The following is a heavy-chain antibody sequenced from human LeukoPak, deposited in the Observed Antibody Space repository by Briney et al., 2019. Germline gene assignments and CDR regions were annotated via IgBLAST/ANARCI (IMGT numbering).Heavy chain of an antibody. V-gene: IGHV1-2*06. D-gene: IGHD1-7*01. CDR3: ARGAWDYDGKDY. J-gene: IGHJ4*02. CDR1: GYTFTGFY. CDR2: INPRIGDT. Sequence: ASVKVSCKASGYTFTGFYIHWVRLAPGQGLEWMGRINPRIGDTNSARRFQGRVTMTRDTSISTAYMDLNRLTSDDTAVYYCARGAWDYDGKDYWGQGTLVTVSS.